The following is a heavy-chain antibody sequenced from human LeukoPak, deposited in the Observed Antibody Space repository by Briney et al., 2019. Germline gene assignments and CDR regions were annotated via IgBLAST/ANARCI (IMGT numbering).Heavy chain of an antibody. J-gene: IGHJ3*02. D-gene: IGHD3-10*01. CDR2: IYSDGST. CDR1: GFTVSTNY. CDR3: AREWRGSVDAFDI. Sequence: GGSLRLSCAASGFTVSTNYMTWVRQAPGKGLEWVSFIYSDGSTYYADSVKGRFTISRDNSKNTLYLQTNSLRAEDTAVYYCAREWRGSVDAFDIWGQGTMVTVSS. V-gene: IGHV3-53*01.